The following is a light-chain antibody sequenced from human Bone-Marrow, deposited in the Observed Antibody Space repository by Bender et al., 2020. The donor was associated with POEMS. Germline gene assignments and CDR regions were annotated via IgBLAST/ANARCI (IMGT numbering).Light chain of an antibody. CDR2: DVN. V-gene: IGLV2-11*01. CDR3: YAFARSNAFL. J-gene: IGLJ2*01. Sequence: QSALTQPRSVSGSPGQSGTISCTGTSSDVGGYDFVSWYQQHQGKAPKLLIHDVNKRPSGVSDRFSASKSGNTASLTISGLQAADEAVYHCYAFARSNAFLFGGGTQLTVL. CDR1: SSDVGGYDF.